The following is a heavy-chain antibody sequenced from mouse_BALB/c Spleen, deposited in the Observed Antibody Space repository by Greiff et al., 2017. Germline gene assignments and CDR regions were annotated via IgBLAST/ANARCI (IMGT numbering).Heavy chain of an antibody. CDR2: INPSNGGT. CDR1: GYTFTSYY. Sequence: QVQLKQPGAELVKPGASVKLSCKASGYTFTSYYMYWVKQRPGQGLEWIGGINPSNGGTNFNEKFKSKATLTVDKSSSTAYMQLSSLTSEDSAVYYCTRSLLLRYYFDYWGQGTTLTVSS. V-gene: IGHV1S81*02. D-gene: IGHD1-1*01. CDR3: TRSLLLRYYFDY. J-gene: IGHJ2*01.